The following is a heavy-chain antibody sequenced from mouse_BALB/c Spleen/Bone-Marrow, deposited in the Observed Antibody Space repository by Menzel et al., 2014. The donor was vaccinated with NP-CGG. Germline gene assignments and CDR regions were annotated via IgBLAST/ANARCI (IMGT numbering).Heavy chain of an antibody. Sequence: VQLQQSGAELVKPGASVKLSCTASGFNIKDTYMHWVKQRPEQGLEWIGRIDPANGNTKNDPKFQGKATITADTSSNTAYLQLSSLTSEDTAVYYCAAYYYGSNYGFAYWGQGTLVTVSA. CDR3: AAYYYGSNYGFAY. J-gene: IGHJ3*01. D-gene: IGHD1-1*01. CDR1: GFNIKDTY. CDR2: IDPANGNT. V-gene: IGHV14-3*02.